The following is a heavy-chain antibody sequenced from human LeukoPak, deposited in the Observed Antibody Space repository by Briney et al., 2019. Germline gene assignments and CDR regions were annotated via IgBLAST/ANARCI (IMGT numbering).Heavy chain of an antibody. CDR2: IYPGDSDV. CDR3: ARQGYNSTWDRYLAY. CDR1: GYSFSNYW. V-gene: IGHV5-51*01. J-gene: IGHJ4*02. Sequence: NHGESLKISCKGSGYSFSNYWIGWVRQMPGKGLEWMGIIYPGDSDVRYSPSFQGQVTISADKSISTAYLQWSSLRASDTAMYYCARQGYNSTWDRYLAYWGQGTQVTVSS. D-gene: IGHD6-13*01.